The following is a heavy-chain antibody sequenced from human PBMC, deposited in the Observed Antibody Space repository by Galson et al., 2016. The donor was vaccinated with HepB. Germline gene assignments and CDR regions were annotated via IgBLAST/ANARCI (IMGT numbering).Heavy chain of an antibody. CDR1: GFTFSSYA. CDR2: ISASGGST. J-gene: IGHJ4*02. D-gene: IGHD3-10*01. V-gene: IGHV3-23*01. CDR3: ARQGDGEGVGLDY. Sequence: SLRLSCAASGFTFSSYAMSWVRQAPGKGLEWVSAISASGGSTYYADSVKGRFTISRDNSKNTMYLQMNSLRAEDTAVYYCARQGDGEGVGLDYWGQGTLVTVSS.